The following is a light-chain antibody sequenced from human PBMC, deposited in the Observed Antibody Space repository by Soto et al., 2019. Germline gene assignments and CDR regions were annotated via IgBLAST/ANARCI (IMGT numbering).Light chain of an antibody. Sequence: QSVLTQPPSVSGAPGQRVTISCTGSSSNIGAGYDVHWYQQLPGTAPKLLIYGNSNRPSGVPDRFSGSKSGTSASLAITGLQAEDEADYYCQSYDSSLSGSHVVFGGGTKVTVI. J-gene: IGLJ2*01. CDR2: GNS. CDR3: QSYDSSLSGSHVV. CDR1: SSNIGAGYD. V-gene: IGLV1-40*01.